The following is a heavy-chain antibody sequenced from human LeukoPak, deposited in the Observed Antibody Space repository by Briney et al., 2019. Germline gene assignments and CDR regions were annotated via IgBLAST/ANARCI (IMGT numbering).Heavy chain of an antibody. V-gene: IGHV1-18*01. Sequence: ASVKVSCKASGYIFSSYGINSLRQAPGQGLEWMGWINVYDGATNYAQKFQGRLTMTTDTSTTTGSMELRSLTSDGTAVYYCARDYYDNPGYQYFHYWGQGTLVTVSS. J-gene: IGHJ1*01. D-gene: IGHD3-22*01. CDR2: INVYDGAT. CDR3: ARDYYDNPGYQYFHY. CDR1: GYIFSSYG.